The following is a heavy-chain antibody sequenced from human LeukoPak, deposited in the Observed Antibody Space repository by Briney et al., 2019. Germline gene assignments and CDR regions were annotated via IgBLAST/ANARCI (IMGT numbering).Heavy chain of an antibody. V-gene: IGHV3-7*01. Sequence: GGSLRLSCAASGFTFSNYWMSWVRQTPGKGLEWVAHINKDGSEKYYVDSVKARFTISRDNAKNSLYLQMNSLRVEDTAVYYCARDKVTYWGQGTLVTVSS. CDR3: ARDKVTY. J-gene: IGHJ4*02. CDR1: GFTFSNYW. CDR2: INKDGSEK.